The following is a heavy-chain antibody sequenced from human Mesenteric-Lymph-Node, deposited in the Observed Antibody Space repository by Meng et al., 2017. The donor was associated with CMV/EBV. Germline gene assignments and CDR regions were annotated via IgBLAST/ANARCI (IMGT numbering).Heavy chain of an antibody. CDR1: GFSFSGYG. Sequence: GGSLRLSCAASGFSFSGYGMHWVRQAPGKGLEWVAVPSYDASDKYYADSVKGRFTISRDNSKNTLYLQMNSLRTEDTAVYYCARETGSSTWVYYFYGMDVWGQGTTVTVSS. D-gene: IGHD6-13*01. J-gene: IGHJ6*02. CDR2: PSYDASDK. V-gene: IGHV3-30*19. CDR3: ARETGSSTWVYYFYGMDV.